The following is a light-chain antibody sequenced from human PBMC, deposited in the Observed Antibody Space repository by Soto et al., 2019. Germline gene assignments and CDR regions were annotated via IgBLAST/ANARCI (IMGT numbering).Light chain of an antibody. J-gene: IGKJ1*01. CDR2: LGS. Sequence: DIVMTQSLLSLPVTPGEAASISCRSSQSLLHSNGYNYLDWYLQKPGQSPQLLIYLGSNRASGVPDRFSGSGSGTEFTLKISRVEAEDVGVYYCMQPLQSWTFGQGTKVDIK. CDR3: MQPLQSWT. CDR1: QSLLHSNGYNY. V-gene: IGKV2-28*01.